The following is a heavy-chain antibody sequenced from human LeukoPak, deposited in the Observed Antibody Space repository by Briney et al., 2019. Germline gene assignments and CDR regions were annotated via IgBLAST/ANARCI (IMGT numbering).Heavy chain of an antibody. V-gene: IGHV4-59*12. D-gene: IGHD4-17*01. J-gene: IGHJ4*02. CDR2: IYYSGST. CDR1: GGSISSYY. Sequence: KPSETLSLTCTVSGGSISSYYWSWIRQPPGKGLEWIGYIYYSGSTNYNPSLKSRVTISVDTSKNQFSLKLSSVTAADTAVYYCARDEYGDGWFDYWGQGTLVTVSS. CDR3: ARDEYGDGWFDY.